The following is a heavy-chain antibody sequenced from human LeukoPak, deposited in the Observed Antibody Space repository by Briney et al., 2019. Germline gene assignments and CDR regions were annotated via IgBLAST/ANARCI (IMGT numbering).Heavy chain of an antibody. J-gene: IGHJ3*01. CDR3: ARAGLVVVTAKKSDAFDV. CDR1: GFTFSNYA. CDR2: ISSSGGST. Sequence: PGGSLRLSCAASGFTFSNYAMSWVRQAPGKGLEWVSAISSSGGSTYYADSVKGRFTISRDNSKNTLYLQMNSLRAEDTAVYYCARAGLVVVTAKKSDAFDVWGQGTMVTVSS. V-gene: IGHV3-23*01. D-gene: IGHD2-21*02.